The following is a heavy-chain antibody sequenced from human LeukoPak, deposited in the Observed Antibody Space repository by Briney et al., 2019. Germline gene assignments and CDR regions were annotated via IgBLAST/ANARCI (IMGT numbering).Heavy chain of an antibody. CDR1: GYSFTSYW. Sequence: GESLKISCKGSGYSFTSYWIGWVRQMPGKGLGWMGIIYPGDSDTRYSPSFQGQVTISADKSISTAYLQWSSLKASDTAMYYCARRGVVPAALYYYYYMDVWGKGTTVTVSS. CDR2: IYPGDSDT. CDR3: ARRGVVPAALYYYYYMDV. V-gene: IGHV5-51*01. J-gene: IGHJ6*03. D-gene: IGHD2-2*01.